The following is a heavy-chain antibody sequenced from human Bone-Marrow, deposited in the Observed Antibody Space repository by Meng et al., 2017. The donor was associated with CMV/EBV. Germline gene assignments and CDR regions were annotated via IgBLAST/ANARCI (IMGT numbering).Heavy chain of an antibody. V-gene: IGHV3-30*02. J-gene: IGHJ1*01. CDR2: IRYDGSNK. CDR1: GFTFSSYG. D-gene: IGHD2-2*01. Sequence: GGSLRLSCAASGFTFSSYGMHWVRQAPGKGLEWVAFIRYDGSNKYYADSVKGRFTISRDNSKNMLYLQMNSLRAEDTAVYYCAKDLRRDIVVVPAAPRGDFQHWGQGTLVTVSS. CDR3: AKDLRRDIVVVPAAPRGDFQH.